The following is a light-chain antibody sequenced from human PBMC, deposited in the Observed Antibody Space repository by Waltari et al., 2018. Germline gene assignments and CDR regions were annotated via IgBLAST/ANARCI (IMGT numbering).Light chain of an antibody. CDR2: EVS. CDR1: QSLVHSNGNTY. CDR3: GQGTHLPFT. V-gene: IGKV2-30*02. J-gene: IGKJ3*01. Sequence: DVVMTQSPLSLPIPPGQPASISCRSSQSLVHSNGNTYLSWYQQKPGQPPRRLIYEVSNQDAGVPDRFSGSGAGTDFTLKISRVEAEDVGVYYCGQGTHLPFTFGPGTKLDIK.